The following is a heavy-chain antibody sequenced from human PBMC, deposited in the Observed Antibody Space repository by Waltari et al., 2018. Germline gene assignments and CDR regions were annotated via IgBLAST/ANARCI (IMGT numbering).Heavy chain of an antibody. CDR3: ARGGYYDSGDYYSGGFDY. V-gene: IGHV3-48*03. D-gene: IGHD3-22*01. CDR1: GFTFSNYE. Sequence: EVQLVESGGGLVQPGGSLRLSCVASGFTFSNYEMNWVRLAPGKGLEWVSYISSHDNTLYYADSGKGRFTLSRDNAKNSVYLQMNSLRVEDTAVYYCARGGYYDSGDYYSGGFDYWGQGTLVTVSS. CDR2: ISSHDNTL. J-gene: IGHJ4*02.